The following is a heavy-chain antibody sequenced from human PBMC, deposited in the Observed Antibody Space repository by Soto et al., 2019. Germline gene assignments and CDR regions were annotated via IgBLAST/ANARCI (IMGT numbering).Heavy chain of an antibody. J-gene: IGHJ4*02. CDR2: MNPNSGNT. D-gene: IGHD6-19*01. CDR3: ASEFDSSGRVDY. V-gene: IGHV1-8*01. Sequence: ASVKVSCKASGYTFTSYDINWVRQATGQGLEWMGWMNPNSGNTGYAQKFQGRVTMTRNTSISTAYMELSSLRSEDTAVYYCASEFDSSGRVDYWGQGTLVTVSS. CDR1: GYTFTSYD.